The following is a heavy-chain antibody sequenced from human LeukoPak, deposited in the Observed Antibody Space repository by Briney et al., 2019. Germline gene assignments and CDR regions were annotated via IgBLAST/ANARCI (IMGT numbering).Heavy chain of an antibody. J-gene: IGHJ5*01. CDR2: IKQDGSEK. Sequence: GSLRLSCAASGFTFSSYWMSWVRQAPGKGLEWVANIKQDGSEKYYVDSVKGRFTISRDNAKNSLYLQMNSLRPEDTALYYCVKDKHRDGYTYGVYDSWGQGTLITVSS. CDR3: VKDKHRDGYTYGVYDS. D-gene: IGHD5-12*01. V-gene: IGHV3-7*03. CDR1: GFTFSSYW.